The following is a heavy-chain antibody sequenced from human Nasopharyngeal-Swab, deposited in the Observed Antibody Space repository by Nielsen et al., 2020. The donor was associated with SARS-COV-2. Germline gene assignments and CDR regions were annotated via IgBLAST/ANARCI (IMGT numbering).Heavy chain of an antibody. D-gene: IGHD1/OR15-1a*01. Sequence: SETLSLTCTVSGGTISSSSYYWGWIRQPPGKGLEWIGSIYYSGSTYYNPSLKSRVTISVDTSKNQCSLKLSSVTAADTAVYYCARQNTQIPYYYYGMDVWGQGTTVTVSS. CDR1: GGTISSSSYY. CDR3: ARQNTQIPYYYYGMDV. CDR2: IYYSGST. V-gene: IGHV4-39*01. J-gene: IGHJ6*02.